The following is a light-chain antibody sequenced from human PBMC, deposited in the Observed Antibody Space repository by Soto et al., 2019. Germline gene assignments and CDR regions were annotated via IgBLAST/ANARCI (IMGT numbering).Light chain of an antibody. CDR2: AAS. CDR1: ESIRIH. CDR3: QQTFGKPPVT. Sequence: DIQMTQSPSSLWASIGDRVSIVCRASESIRIHLNWYQQKPGKAPRLLIYAASRLQSGVPSRFSGTGSGTDFTLTISSLQPEDLAIYYCQQTFGKPPVTVGQGTRLEIK. J-gene: IGKJ5*01. V-gene: IGKV1-39*01.